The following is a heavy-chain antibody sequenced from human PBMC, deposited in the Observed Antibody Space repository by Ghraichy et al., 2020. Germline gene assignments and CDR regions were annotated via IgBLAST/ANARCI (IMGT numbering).Heavy chain of an antibody. D-gene: IGHD1-26*01. CDR3: ARGSRWVPIDY. CDR2: INSDGSST. Sequence: GGSLRLSRAASGFTFSSYWMHWVRQAPGKGLVWVSRINSDGSSTSYADSVKGRFTISRDNAKNTLYLQMNSLRAEDTAVYYCARGSRWVPIDYWGQGTLVTVSS. J-gene: IGHJ4*02. CDR1: GFTFSSYW. V-gene: IGHV3-74*01.